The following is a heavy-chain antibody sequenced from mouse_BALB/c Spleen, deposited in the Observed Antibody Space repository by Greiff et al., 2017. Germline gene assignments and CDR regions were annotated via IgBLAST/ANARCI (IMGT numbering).Heavy chain of an antibody. V-gene: IGHV1-69*02. CDR2: IDPSDSYT. D-gene: IGHD2-4*01. CDR3: ARRGDYGLY. CDR1: GYTFTSYW. J-gene: IGHJ3*01. Sequence: QVQLQQSGAELVKPGASVKLSCKASGYTFTSYWMHWVKQRPGQGLEWIGEIDPSDSYTNYNQKFKGKATLTVDKSSSTAYMQLSSLTSEDSAVYYCARRGDYGLYWGQGTLVTVSA.